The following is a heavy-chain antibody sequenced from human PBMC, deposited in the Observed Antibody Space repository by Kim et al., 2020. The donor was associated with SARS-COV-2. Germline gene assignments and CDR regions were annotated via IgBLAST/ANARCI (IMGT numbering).Heavy chain of an antibody. J-gene: IGHJ4*02. CDR2: MNPNSGNT. CDR1: GYTFTSYD. D-gene: IGHD3-22*01. Sequence: ASVKVSCKASGYTFTSYDINWVRQATGQGLEWMGWMNPNSGNTGYAQKFQGRVTMTRNTSISTAYMELSSLRSEDTAVYYCARDPDSSGYFGSYWGQGTLVTVSS. V-gene: IGHV1-8*01. CDR3: ARDPDSSGYFGSY.